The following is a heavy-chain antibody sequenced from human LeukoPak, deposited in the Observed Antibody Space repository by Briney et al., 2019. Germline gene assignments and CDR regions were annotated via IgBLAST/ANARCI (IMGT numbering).Heavy chain of an antibody. D-gene: IGHD2-21*02. V-gene: IGHV3-23*01. CDR3: ASGIVVVTARDY. CDR2: ISGSGANT. J-gene: IGHJ4*02. CDR1: GFTFSSYA. Sequence: GSLRLSCAASGFTFSSYAMSWVRQAPGKGLEWVSSISGSGANTHYADSVKGRFTISRDNSKNTLYLQMNSLRAEDTAVYYCASGIVVVTARDYWGQGTLVTVSS.